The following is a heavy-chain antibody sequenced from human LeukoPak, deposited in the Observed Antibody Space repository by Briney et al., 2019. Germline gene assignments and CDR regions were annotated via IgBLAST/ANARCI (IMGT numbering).Heavy chain of an antibody. CDR3: ARGGAWIQLWYYFDY. CDR2: IYYSGST. V-gene: IGHV4-31*03. J-gene: IGHJ4*02. Sequence: PSQTLSLTCTVSGVSISSGGYYWSWIRQHPGKGLEWIGYIYYSGSTYYNPSLKSRVTISVDTSKNQFSLKLSSVTAADTAVYYCARGGAWIQLWYYFDYWGQGTLVTVSS. CDR1: GVSISSGGYY. D-gene: IGHD5-18*01.